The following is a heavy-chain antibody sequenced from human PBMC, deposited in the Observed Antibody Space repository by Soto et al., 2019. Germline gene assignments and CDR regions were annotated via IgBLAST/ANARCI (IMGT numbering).Heavy chain of an antibody. CDR3: VRGVATIGP. D-gene: IGHD5-12*01. V-gene: IGHV4-59*01. CDR2: IYYSGST. J-gene: IGHJ5*02. CDR1: GDSISSYY. Sequence: PSETLSLTCTVSGDSISSYYWSWIRQPPGKGLEWIGYIYYSGSTNYNPSLKSRVTISVDTPKNQFSLKLISVTAADTAVYYCVRGVATIGPWGQGTLVTVSS.